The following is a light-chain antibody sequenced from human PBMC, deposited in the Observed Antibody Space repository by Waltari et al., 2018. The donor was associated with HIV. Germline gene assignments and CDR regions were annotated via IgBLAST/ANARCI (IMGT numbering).Light chain of an antibody. CDR2: WAS. J-gene: IGKJ1*01. CDR1: QSLLFSSNKKNY. CDR3: QQYYSTPPT. V-gene: IGKV4-1*01. Sequence: DIVMTQSPDSLTVSLGARATINCKSSQSLLFSSNKKNYLAWYQQKPGQSPKLLSYWASTLHSGVPDRFSGSGSGTDFTLTITGLQPEDVAVYFCQQYYSTPPTFGQGTKVEIK.